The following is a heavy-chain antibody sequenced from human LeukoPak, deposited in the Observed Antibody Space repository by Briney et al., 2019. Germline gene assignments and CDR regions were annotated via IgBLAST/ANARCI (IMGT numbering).Heavy chain of an antibody. Sequence: PSETLSLTCTVSGGSISSYYWSWIRQPAGKGLEWIGRIYTSGSTNYNPSLKSRVTMSVDTSKNQFSLKLSSVTAADTAVYYCARDSKGTYYYDSSGYYRFDPWGQETLVTVSS. CDR2: IYTSGST. CDR3: ARDSKGTYYYDSSGYYRFDP. J-gene: IGHJ5*02. V-gene: IGHV4-4*07. D-gene: IGHD3-22*01. CDR1: GGSISSYY.